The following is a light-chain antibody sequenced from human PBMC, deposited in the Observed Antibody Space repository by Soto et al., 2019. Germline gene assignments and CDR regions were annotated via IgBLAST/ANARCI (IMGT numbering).Light chain of an antibody. Sequence: IQMTQSQSSLSASVGDRVTITCRASQRICTYWNWFQQRPGKAPRLLIYAASTLQPGVSSNFSGSASGTDFTLTITSLQPEDFATYFCHQTYSIPPTFGQGTMV. J-gene: IGKJ1*01. V-gene: IGKV1-39*01. CDR3: HQTYSIPPT. CDR2: AAS. CDR1: QRICTY.